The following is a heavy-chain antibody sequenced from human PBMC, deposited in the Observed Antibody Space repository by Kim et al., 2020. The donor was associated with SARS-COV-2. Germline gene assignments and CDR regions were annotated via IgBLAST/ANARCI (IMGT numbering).Heavy chain of an antibody. CDR2: ISWNSGVI. J-gene: IGHJ3*02. V-gene: IGHV3-9*01. CDR3: AKDLVSSSFRAFHI. D-gene: IGHD6-6*01. Sequence: SLRLSCAASGFTFGDFAMHWVRQVPGKGLEWVSGISWNSGVIGYADSVKGRFTISRHNAENSLYLQMNSLRAEDTAFYYCAKDLVSSSFRAFHIWGQGTMVTVSS. CDR1: GFTFGDFA.